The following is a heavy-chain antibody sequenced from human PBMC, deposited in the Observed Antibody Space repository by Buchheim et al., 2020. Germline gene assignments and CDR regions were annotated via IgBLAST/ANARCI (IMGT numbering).Heavy chain of an antibody. D-gene: IGHD2-21*02. CDR1: GGSIRSYY. J-gene: IGHJ4*02. Sequence: QVQLQESGPGLVKPSETLSLTCTASGGSIRSYYWSWIRQPPGKGLEWIGYIYYSGSTNYSPSLKSRVTISVDTSKNQFSLNLISVTAADTAVYYCARLSSGGGDFHFDYWGQGTL. CDR3: ARLSSGGGDFHFDY. V-gene: IGHV4-59*01. CDR2: IYYSGST.